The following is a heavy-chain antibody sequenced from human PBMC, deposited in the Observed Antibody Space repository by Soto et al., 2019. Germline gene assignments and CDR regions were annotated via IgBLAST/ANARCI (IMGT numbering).Heavy chain of an antibody. D-gene: IGHD2-15*01. CDR3: ARVRHCSGGRCPEHYYMDV. CDR1: GGTFSSYT. J-gene: IGHJ6*03. CDR2: IIPILGIA. Sequence: QVQLVQSGAEVKKPGSSVKVSCKASGGTFSSYTISWVRQAPGQGLEWMGRIIPILGIANYAQKFQGRVTITADKSTSTAYMELSSLRSEDTAVYYCARVRHCSGGRCPEHYYMDVWGKGTTVTVSS. V-gene: IGHV1-69*02.